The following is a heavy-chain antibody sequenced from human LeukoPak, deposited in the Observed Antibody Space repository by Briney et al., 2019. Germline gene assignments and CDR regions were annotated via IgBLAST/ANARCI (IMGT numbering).Heavy chain of an antibody. CDR2: ISGSGATI. CDR3: VTKLXXXHXXXF. Sequence: PGGSLRLSRTASGFTFSNYPINFVRQAPGKGLDWVSAISGSGATIYYADAVRGRFTISRDNSKNTVYLQMNSLRAEDTALYYCVTKLXXXHXXXF. CDR1: GFTFSNYP. J-gene: IGHJ3*01. V-gene: IGHV3-23*01.